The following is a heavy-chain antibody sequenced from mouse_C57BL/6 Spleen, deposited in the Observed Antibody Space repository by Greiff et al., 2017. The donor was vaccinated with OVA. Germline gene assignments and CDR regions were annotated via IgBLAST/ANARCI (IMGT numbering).Heavy chain of an antibody. CDR3: ARGNYYGSNSPYWYFDV. Sequence: QVQLQQSGAELVKPGASVKLSCKASGYTFTSYWMHWVKQRPGQGLEWIGMIHPNSGSTNYNEKLKSKATLTVDKSSSTAYMQLSSLTSEDSAVSYCARGNYYGSNSPYWYFDVWGTGTTVTVSS. J-gene: IGHJ1*03. CDR1: GYTFTSYW. CDR2: IHPNSGST. D-gene: IGHD1-1*01. V-gene: IGHV1-64*01.